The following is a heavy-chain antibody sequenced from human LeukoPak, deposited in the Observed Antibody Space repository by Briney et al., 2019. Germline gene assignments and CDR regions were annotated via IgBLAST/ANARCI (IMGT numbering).Heavy chain of an antibody. CDR1: GFTFSSYS. Sequence: GGSLRLSCATSGFTFSSYSMNWVRQAPGKGLEWVSSISSSSSYIYYADSVKGRFTISRDNAKNSLYLQMNSLRAEDTAVYYCASSYYDSPYYMDVWGKGTTVTVSS. V-gene: IGHV3-21*01. D-gene: IGHD3-22*01. CDR3: ASSYYDSPYYMDV. CDR2: ISSSSSYI. J-gene: IGHJ6*03.